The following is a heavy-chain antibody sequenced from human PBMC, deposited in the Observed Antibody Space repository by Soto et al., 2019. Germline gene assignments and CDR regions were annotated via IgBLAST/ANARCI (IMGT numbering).Heavy chain of an antibody. V-gene: IGHV4-4*02. Sequence: GSLRLSCAASGFTFSSYAMHWVRQPPGKGLEWIGEIYHSGSTNYNPSLKSRVTISVDKSKNQFSLKLSSVTAADTAVYYCARDRGKGYYYGMDVWGQGTTVTVSS. D-gene: IGHD3-10*01. J-gene: IGHJ6*02. CDR3: ARDRGKGYYYGMDV. CDR1: GFTFSSYA. CDR2: IYHSGST.